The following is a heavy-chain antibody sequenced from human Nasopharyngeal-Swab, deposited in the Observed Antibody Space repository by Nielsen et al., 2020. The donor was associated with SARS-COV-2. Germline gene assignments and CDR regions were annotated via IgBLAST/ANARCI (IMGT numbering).Heavy chain of an antibody. V-gene: IGHV1-8*01. J-gene: IGHJ5*02. CDR2: MNPNSGNT. D-gene: IGHD2-2*02. CDR3: ARGHPSSIVVVPAAIRPGFDP. Sequence: ASVKVSCKASGYTFTSYGINWVRQATGQGLEWMGWMNPNSGNTGYAQKFQGRVTMTRNTSISTAYMELSSLRSEDTAVYYCARGHPSSIVVVPAAIRPGFDPWGQGTLVTVSS. CDR1: GYTFTSYG.